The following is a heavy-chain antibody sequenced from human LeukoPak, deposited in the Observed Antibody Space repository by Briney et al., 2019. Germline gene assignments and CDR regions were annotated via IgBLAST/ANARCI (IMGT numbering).Heavy chain of an antibody. D-gene: IGHD4-17*01. CDR2: INPSGGST. V-gene: IGHV1-46*01. CDR3: ARAAGDYGDYDYFYYMDV. Sequence: ASVKVSCKASGYTFTSYYMHWVRQAPGQGLEWMGIINPSGGSTNYAQKFQGRVTMTRDTSISTAYMELNTLRSDDTAMYYCARAAGDYGDYDYFYYMDVWGKGTTVTISS. CDR1: GYTFTSYY. J-gene: IGHJ6*03.